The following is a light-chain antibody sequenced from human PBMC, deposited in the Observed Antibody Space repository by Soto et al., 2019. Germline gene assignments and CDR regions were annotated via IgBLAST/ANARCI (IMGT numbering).Light chain of an antibody. CDR1: QTISSW. CDR2: EAS. CDR3: QQYNNFPLT. V-gene: IGKV1-5*01. J-gene: IGKJ4*01. Sequence: DIQMTQSPSTLSASIGDRVTITCRASQTISSWLAWYQQKPGKAPKLLIHEASRLESGVASRFSGSESETEFTLTISGLHAEDFATYYCQQYNNFPLTFGGGTRVEIK.